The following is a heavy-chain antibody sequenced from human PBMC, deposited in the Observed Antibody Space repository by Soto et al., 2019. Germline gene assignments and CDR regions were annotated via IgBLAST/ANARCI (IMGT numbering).Heavy chain of an antibody. CDR3: VRDFGWYFRSGYMDV. D-gene: IGHD3-3*01. Sequence: EVQLVESGGGLVKPGGSLRLSCAASGFDFSSYSMNWVRQAPGKGLEWVSSINEASSYIYYAHSLRGRFTISRGNAKESLYLQMNSLRAEDTAVYYCVRDFGWYFRSGYMDVWGDGATVTVSS. J-gene: IGHJ6*03. CDR2: INEASSYI. V-gene: IGHV3-21*02. CDR1: GFDFSSYS.